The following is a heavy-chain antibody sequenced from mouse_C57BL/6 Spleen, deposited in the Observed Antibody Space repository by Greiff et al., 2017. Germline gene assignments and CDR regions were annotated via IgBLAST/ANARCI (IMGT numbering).Heavy chain of an antibody. CDR3: ARTHYGSSYYAMGY. V-gene: IGHV1-50*01. J-gene: IGHJ4*01. D-gene: IGHD1-1*01. Sequence: VQLQQPGAELVKPGASVKLSCKASGYTFTSYWMQWVKQRPGQGLEWIGEIDPSDRYTNYNQKFKGKATLTVDTSSSTAYMQLNSLTSEDSAVYYCARTHYGSSYYAMGYWGQGTSVTVSS. CDR2: IDPSDRYT. CDR1: GYTFTSYW.